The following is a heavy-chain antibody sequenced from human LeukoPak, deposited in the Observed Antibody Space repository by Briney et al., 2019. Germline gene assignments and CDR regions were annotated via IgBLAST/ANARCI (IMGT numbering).Heavy chain of an antibody. CDR3: AKILERELQYYYYGMDV. CDR1: GFTFSSYA. D-gene: IGHD5-24*01. CDR2: ISGSGGST. V-gene: IGHV3-23*01. Sequence: PGGSLRLSCAASGFTFSSYAMSWVRQAPGKGLEWVSAISGSGGSTYYADSVKGRFAISRDNSKNTLYLQMNSLRAEDTAVYYCAKILERELQYYYYGMDVWGQGTSVTVSS. J-gene: IGHJ6*02.